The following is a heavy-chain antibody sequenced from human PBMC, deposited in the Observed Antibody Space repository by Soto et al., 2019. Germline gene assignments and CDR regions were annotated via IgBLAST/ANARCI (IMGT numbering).Heavy chain of an antibody. CDR1: GGSISGYH. Sequence: SETLSLTCTVSGGSISGYHWSWIRQPPGKGLEWIGYINYSGSTNYNPSLKSRVTISVDTPKNQFSLKLSSVTAADTAVYYCARTPAAATFDYWGQGTLVTVSS. CDR3: ARTPAAATFDY. V-gene: IGHV4-59*08. CDR2: INYSGST. J-gene: IGHJ4*02. D-gene: IGHD2-2*01.